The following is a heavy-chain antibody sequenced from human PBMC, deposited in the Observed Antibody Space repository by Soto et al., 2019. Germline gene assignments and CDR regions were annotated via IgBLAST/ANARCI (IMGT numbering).Heavy chain of an antibody. CDR1: EFTFSSYW. CDR2: IKQDGSEK. D-gene: IGHD3-3*01. CDR3: ARLDYDFWSGYYPNGMDV. J-gene: IGHJ6*02. V-gene: IGHV3-7*03. Sequence: GGSLRLSCAASEFTFSSYWMSWVRQAPGKGLEWVANIKQDGSEKYYVDSVKGRFTISRDNAKNSLYLQMNSLRAEDTAVYYCARLDYDFWSGYYPNGMDVWGQGTTVTVSS.